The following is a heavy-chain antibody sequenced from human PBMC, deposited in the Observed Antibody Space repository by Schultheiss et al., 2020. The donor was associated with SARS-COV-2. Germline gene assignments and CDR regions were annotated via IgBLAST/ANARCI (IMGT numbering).Heavy chain of an antibody. CDR1: GFTFSDYY. Sequence: GGSLRLSCAASGFTFSDYYMSWIRQAPGKGLEWVSSITSSSSYIYYSDSVKGRFTISRDNAKNSLFLQMNSLRADDTAVYYCARGNPMGSYGMDVWGQGTTVTVSS. D-gene: IGHD1-26*01. CDR2: ITSSSSYI. V-gene: IGHV3-11*06. CDR3: ARGNPMGSYGMDV. J-gene: IGHJ6*02.